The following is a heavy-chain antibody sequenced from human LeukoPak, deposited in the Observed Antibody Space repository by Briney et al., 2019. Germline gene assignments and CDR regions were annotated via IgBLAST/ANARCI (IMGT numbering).Heavy chain of an antibody. V-gene: IGHV4-59*01. CDR1: GGSISSYY. D-gene: IGHD5-18*01. CDR2: IYYSGST. CDR3: AGGYSYGSTYYYMDV. Sequence: SETLSLTCTVSGGSISSYYWSWIRQPPGKGLEWIGYIYYSGSTNYNPSLKSRVTISVDTSKNQFFLKLIAVTAADTAVYYCAGGYSYGSTYYYMDVWGKGTTVTISS. J-gene: IGHJ6*03.